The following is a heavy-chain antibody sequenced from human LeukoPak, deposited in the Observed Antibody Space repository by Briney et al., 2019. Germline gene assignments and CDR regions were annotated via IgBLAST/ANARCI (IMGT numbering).Heavy chain of an antibody. J-gene: IGHJ5*02. CDR3: AKDLMRDRWFGES. CDR1: GFTFSSYW. Sequence: GGSLGLSCTASGFTFSSYWMSWVRQAPGKGLEWVANIKKDGSEKYYVDSVKGRFTISRDTSKNTLYLQMNSLRTEDTAVYYCAKDLMRDRWFGESWGQGTLVTVSS. D-gene: IGHD3-10*01. V-gene: IGHV3-7*01. CDR2: IKKDGSEK.